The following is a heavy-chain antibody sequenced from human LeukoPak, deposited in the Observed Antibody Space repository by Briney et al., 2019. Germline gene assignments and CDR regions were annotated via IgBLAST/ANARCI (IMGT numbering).Heavy chain of an antibody. Sequence: GGSLRLSCAASGFTFSSFAMTWVRQAPGKGLEWVSSITGNHGPTYNTDSVRGRFTISRDNSQNTLYLQMNSLRAEDTAVYYCTKDPNGDYVGAFDPWGQGTLVTVSS. V-gene: IGHV3-23*01. D-gene: IGHD4-17*01. CDR1: GFTFSSFA. J-gene: IGHJ5*02. CDR3: TKDPNGDYVGAFDP. CDR2: ITGNHGPT.